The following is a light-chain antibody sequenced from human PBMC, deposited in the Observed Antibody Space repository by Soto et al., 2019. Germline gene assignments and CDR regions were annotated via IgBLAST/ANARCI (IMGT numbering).Light chain of an antibody. CDR1: QSVTSN. V-gene: IGKV3-15*01. CDR3: QQYKNWPPIT. J-gene: IGKJ5*01. CDR2: GAS. Sequence: EIVLTQSPGTLSLSPGERATLSCWASQSVTSNYLAWLQQKPGQAPRLLIYGASTRATGFPARFSGSGSGNEIPLTISSLKSEDFAAYYCQQYKNWPPITLGQGTRLEIK.